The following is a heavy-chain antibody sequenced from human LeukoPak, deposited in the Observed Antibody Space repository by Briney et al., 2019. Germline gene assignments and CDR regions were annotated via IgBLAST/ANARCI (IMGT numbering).Heavy chain of an antibody. Sequence: AGGSLRLSCEASGFTFSRYAMAWVRQAPGKGPDWVSSTTSSGDDAYYADSVKGRFTISRDNSNNMVYLQMNSLRAEDTAVYYRAKNAPPSWGQGTLVTVSS. D-gene: IGHD2-8*01. CDR1: GFTFSRYA. CDR2: TTSSGDDA. J-gene: IGHJ4*02. V-gene: IGHV3-23*01. CDR3: AKNAPPS.